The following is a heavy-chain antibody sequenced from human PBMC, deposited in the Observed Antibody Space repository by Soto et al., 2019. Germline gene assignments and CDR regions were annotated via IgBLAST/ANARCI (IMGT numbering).Heavy chain of an antibody. D-gene: IGHD3-9*01. CDR2: IYSGGST. J-gene: IGHJ3*02. Sequence: EVQLVESGGGLVQPGGSLRLSCAASGFTVSSNYMSWVRQAPGKGLEWVSVIYSGGSTYYADSVKGRFTISRHNSKNTLYLQMNSLRAEDTAVYYCARGAGEYYDIDDAFDIWGQGTMVTVSS. CDR1: GFTVSSNY. CDR3: ARGAGEYYDIDDAFDI. V-gene: IGHV3-53*04.